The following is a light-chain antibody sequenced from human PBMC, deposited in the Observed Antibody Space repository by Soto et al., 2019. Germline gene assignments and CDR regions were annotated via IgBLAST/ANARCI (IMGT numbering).Light chain of an antibody. Sequence: EIVLTQSPGTLSLSPGERATLSCRASQSVRSNFLAWYQQKPGQAPRLLIYGASNRATGIPDRFSGSGSGTDFTLTITRLEHEDVAMYYCQRYDSLRTFGQGTKVEI. CDR1: QSVRSNF. CDR2: GAS. J-gene: IGKJ1*01. V-gene: IGKV3-20*01. CDR3: QRYDSLRT.